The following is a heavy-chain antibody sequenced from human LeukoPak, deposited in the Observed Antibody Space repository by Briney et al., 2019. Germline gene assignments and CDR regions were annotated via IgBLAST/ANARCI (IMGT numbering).Heavy chain of an antibody. CDR3: ASGFGELSSGFDP. V-gene: IGHV4-39*07. Sequence: SETLSLTCTVSGGSISSSSYYWGWIRQPPGKGLEWIGSIYYSGSTYYNPSLKSRVTISVDTSKNQFSLKLSSVTAADTAVYYCASGFGELSSGFDPWGQGTLVTVSS. CDR2: IYYSGST. J-gene: IGHJ5*02. CDR1: GGSISSSSYY. D-gene: IGHD3-10*01.